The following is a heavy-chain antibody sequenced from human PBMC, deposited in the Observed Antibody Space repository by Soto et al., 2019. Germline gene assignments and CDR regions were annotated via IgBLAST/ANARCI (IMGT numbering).Heavy chain of an antibody. J-gene: IGHJ4*02. CDR2: ITWNSDSL. CDR3: TKSRGVAGRPLDD. V-gene: IGHV3-9*01. CDR1: GFIFEDYA. D-gene: IGHD6-6*01. Sequence: EVQLVESGGGLVQPGRSLRLSCAASGFIFEDYAMHWVRQAPGKGLEWVSSITWNSDSLAYTGSVKGRFTISRDNAKNSLYLEMDSLRPEDTDLYFCTKSRGVAGRPLDDWGQGTCVTVSS.